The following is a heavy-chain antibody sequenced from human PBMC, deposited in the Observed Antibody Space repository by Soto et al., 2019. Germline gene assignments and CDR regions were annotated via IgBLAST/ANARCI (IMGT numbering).Heavy chain of an antibody. CDR2: INQDGSEK. CDR3: ASQGLFYYGLDV. Sequence: PGGSLRLSCAASEFTFRYYWMTWVRQAPGKGLEWVANINQDGSEKYYVDSVKGRFTISRDNAKNSQYLQMNSLRAEDTAVYYCASQGLFYYGLDVWGQGTTVTVSS. J-gene: IGHJ6*02. V-gene: IGHV3-7*01. CDR1: EFTFRYYW.